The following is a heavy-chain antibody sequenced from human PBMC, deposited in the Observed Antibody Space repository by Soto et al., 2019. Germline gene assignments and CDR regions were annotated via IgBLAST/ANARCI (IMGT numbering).Heavy chain of an antibody. CDR3: ARSARYCSGGSCPTTV. J-gene: IGHJ4*02. CDR1: GGSFSGYY. CDR2: INHSGST. D-gene: IGHD2-15*01. V-gene: IGHV4-34*01. Sequence: SETLSLTCAVYGGSFSGYYWSWIRQPPGKGLEWIGEINHSGSTNYNPSLKSRVTISVDTSNNQFSLKLSSVTAADTAVYYCARSARYCSGGSCPTTVWGQGTLVTVSS.